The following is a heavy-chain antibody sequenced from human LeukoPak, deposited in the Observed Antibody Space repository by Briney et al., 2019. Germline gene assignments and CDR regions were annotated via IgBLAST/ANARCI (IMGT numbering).Heavy chain of an antibody. Sequence: SETLSLTCAVYGGSFSGYYWSWIRQSPGKGLEWIGEVNHSDSTNYNPSLKTRVTVSLDTSKNQFSLNLISVTAADTAVYYCARSPQGTATTANWLDPWGQGTLVTVSS. CDR3: ARSPQGTATTANWLDP. J-gene: IGHJ5*02. CDR1: GGSFSGYY. V-gene: IGHV4-34*01. CDR2: VNHSDST. D-gene: IGHD4-17*01.